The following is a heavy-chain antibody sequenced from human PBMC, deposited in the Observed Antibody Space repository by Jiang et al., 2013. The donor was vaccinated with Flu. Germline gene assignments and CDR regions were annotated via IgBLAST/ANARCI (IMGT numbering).Heavy chain of an antibody. Sequence: PGLVKPSETLSLTCTVSGGSIRTYYWSWVRQPPGKGLEWIGYIYYSGNTNYNSSLKRRVTISIDTSKNQFSLKLSSVTAADTAVYYCARGNHEGGMDVWGQGTTVTVSS. V-gene: IGHV4-59*13. CDR2: IYYSGNT. D-gene: IGHD1-14*01. J-gene: IGHJ6*02. CDR1: GGSIRTYY. CDR3: ARGNHEGGMDV.